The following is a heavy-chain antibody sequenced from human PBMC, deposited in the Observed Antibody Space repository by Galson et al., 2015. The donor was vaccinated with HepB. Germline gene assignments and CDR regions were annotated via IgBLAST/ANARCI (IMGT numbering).Heavy chain of an antibody. V-gene: IGHV3-30*18. J-gene: IGHJ4*02. Sequence: SLRLSCAASGFTFSSYGMHWVRQAPGKGLEWVAVISYDGSNKYYADSVKGRFTISRDNSKNTLYLQMNSLRAEDTAVYYCAKISTTVTTGGYWGQGTLVTVSS. D-gene: IGHD4-17*01. CDR3: AKISTTVTTGGY. CDR2: ISYDGSNK. CDR1: GFTFSSYG.